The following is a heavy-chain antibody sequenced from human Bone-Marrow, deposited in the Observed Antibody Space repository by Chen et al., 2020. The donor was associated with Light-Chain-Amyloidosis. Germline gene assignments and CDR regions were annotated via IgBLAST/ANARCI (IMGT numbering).Heavy chain of an antibody. CDR1: GYTPPDYW. V-gene: IGHV5-51*01. Sequence: EGQLEQPGPEEKHPGESLKTPCKVPGYTPPDYWIGWVRQMPGKGLEWMGVIYPDDSDARYSPSFESQVTISADKSITAAYLQWRSLKASDTAMYYCARRRDSYNFDYWGQGTLVTVSS. CDR2: IYPDDSDA. CDR3: ARRRDSYNFDY. J-gene: IGHJ4*02. D-gene: IGHD1-26*01.